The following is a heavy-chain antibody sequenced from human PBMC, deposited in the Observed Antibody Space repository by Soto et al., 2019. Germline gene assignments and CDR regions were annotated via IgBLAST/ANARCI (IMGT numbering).Heavy chain of an antibody. CDR1: GDSVSSNNAA. CDR3: AGTTSHYWYYMDV. J-gene: IGHJ6*03. D-gene: IGHD1-7*01. CDR2: TYYRSRWYN. Sequence: SQTLSLTCAISGDSVSSNNAAWNWIRQSPSRGLEWLGRTYYRSRWYNDYAVPVKSRITVNPDTSKNQFSLQLTSVTPEDTAVYYCAGTTSHYWYYMDVWGKGTTVTVSS. V-gene: IGHV6-1*01.